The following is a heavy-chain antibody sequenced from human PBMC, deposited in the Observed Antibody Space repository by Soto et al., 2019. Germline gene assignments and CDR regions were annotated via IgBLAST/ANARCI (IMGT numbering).Heavy chain of an antibody. D-gene: IGHD6-13*01. V-gene: IGHV3-74*03. CDR3: ARGGWQHALDV. J-gene: IGHJ6*02. Sequence: EVQLVESGGGLVQPGGSLRLSCAASGFTFSNYWMYWVRQAPGRGLVWVSRVNNDGTDTTHADSVKGRFTISRDNAENTLYLQMNSRRAEDTAVYYCARGGWQHALDVRGQGSTVTVSS. CDR1: GFTFSNYW. CDR2: VNNDGTDT.